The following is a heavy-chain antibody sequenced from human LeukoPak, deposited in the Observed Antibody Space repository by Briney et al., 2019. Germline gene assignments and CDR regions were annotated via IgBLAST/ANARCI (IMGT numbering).Heavy chain of an antibody. J-gene: IGHJ3*02. Sequence: GGSLRLSCAASGFTFSNYEINWVRQAPGKGLEWVSYISGDGTTIYYADSVKGRFTISRDNAKNLLYLQMNSLGAEDTAVYYCARDSQPIFTVDRAVSTSDAFDIWGRGTMVTVSS. V-gene: IGHV3-48*03. CDR1: GFTFSNYE. CDR2: ISGDGTTI. D-gene: IGHD3-10*01. CDR3: ARDSQPIFTVDRAVSTSDAFDI.